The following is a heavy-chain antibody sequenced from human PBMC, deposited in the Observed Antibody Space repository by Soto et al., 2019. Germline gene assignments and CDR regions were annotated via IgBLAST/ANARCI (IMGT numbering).Heavy chain of an antibody. CDR2: ISYDGSNK. D-gene: IGHD3-3*01. Sequence: PGGSLRLSCAASGFTFSSYAMHWVRQAPGKGLEWVAVISYDGSNKYYADSVKGRFTISRDNSKNTLYLQMNSLRAEDTAVYYCARGYPYDFWSGPLDYWGQGTLVTVSS. CDR1: GFTFSSYA. V-gene: IGHV3-30-3*01. CDR3: ARGYPYDFWSGPLDY. J-gene: IGHJ4*02.